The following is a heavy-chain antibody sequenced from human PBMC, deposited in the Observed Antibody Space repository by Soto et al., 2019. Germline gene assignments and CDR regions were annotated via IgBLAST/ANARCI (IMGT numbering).Heavy chain of an antibody. CDR1: GFTFGDYA. V-gene: IGHV3-49*03. CDR3: TTDSYFTLKLVRFDY. Sequence: PGGSLRLSCITFGFTFGDYAMIWFRQAPGKGLEWVSFITSKRYGGKTEYAASVKGRFTISRDDSKSVAYLQMNNLRIDDTAVYYCTTDSYFTLKLVRFDYWGLGTLVTVSS. CDR2: ITSKRYGGKT. D-gene: IGHD3-22*01. J-gene: IGHJ4*01.